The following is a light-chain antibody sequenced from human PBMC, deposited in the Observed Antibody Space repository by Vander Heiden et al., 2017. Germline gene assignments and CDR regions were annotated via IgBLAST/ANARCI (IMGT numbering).Light chain of an antibody. Sequence: DIQMTQSPSSLSASVGDRVTITCRASQSISSYLNWYQQKPGKAPKLLIYAASSLQSGVPSRFSGSGSGTDFTLTISSLQPEDFATYYCQQCDSTPTFTFGHGTKVDIK. CDR3: QQCDSTPTFT. CDR2: AAS. J-gene: IGKJ3*01. CDR1: QSISSY. V-gene: IGKV1-39*01.